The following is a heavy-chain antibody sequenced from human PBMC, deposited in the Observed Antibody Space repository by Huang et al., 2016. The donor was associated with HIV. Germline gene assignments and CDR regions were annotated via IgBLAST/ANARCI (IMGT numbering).Heavy chain of an antibody. J-gene: IGHJ4*02. Sequence: QVQLVESGGGAVQPGGSLRLSCAAAGFTFSSFGMHWVRQRPGQGLEWLAFVSYVGSKTTYADSVKGRFTISRDNSDNTLFLQMNTLTSDDTALYYCAKDEKQFCTGGSCHSSNIDSWGQGTLVTVSS. D-gene: IGHD2-8*02. CDR3: AKDEKQFCTGGSCHSSNIDS. V-gene: IGHV3-30*02. CDR1: GFTFSSFG. CDR2: VSYVGSKT.